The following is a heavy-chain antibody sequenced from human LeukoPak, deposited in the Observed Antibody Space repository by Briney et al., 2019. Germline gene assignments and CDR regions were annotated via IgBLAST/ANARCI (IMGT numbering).Heavy chain of an antibody. Sequence: GGSLRLSCAASGFSFSSYAMHWVRQTPGKGLEWVSSIRSSGETTYYADSVKGRFTISRDNSRNTLYLQMDSLRAEDTAVYYCAKEVRESAWFYFDYWGQGTLATVSS. CDR3: AKEVRESAWFYFDY. CDR2: IRSSGETT. CDR1: GFSFSSYA. D-gene: IGHD3-10*01. J-gene: IGHJ4*02. V-gene: IGHV3-23*01.